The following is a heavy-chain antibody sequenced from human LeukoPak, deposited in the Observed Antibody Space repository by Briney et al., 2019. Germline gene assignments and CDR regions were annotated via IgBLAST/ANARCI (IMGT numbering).Heavy chain of an antibody. CDR1: DDSISDYY. D-gene: IGHD3-16*01. CDR3: TRGAGWLIDY. J-gene: IGHJ4*02. CDR2: FHNSGTS. V-gene: IGHV4-59*01. Sequence: SETLSLTCTVSDDSISDYYRGWIRQPPGKGLEWIGYFHNSGTSTYNPSLRSRVTISADTSKNQFSLKLNSLTTADTAVYCCTRGAGWLIDYWGQGILVTVSS.